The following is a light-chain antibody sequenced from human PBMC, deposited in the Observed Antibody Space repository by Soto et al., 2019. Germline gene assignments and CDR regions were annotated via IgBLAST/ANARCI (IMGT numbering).Light chain of an antibody. V-gene: IGKV1-5*01. Sequence: IQMPQSPSSLSASLGDGVTLTWRASQSINRLLAWYQQRQGQAPNLLIYDASSLESGVPSRFSGSGSGTDFTLTISGLQPDDFSTYYCQHYNSYSEAFGQGTKVDIK. J-gene: IGKJ1*01. CDR1: QSINRL. CDR2: DAS. CDR3: QHYNSYSEA.